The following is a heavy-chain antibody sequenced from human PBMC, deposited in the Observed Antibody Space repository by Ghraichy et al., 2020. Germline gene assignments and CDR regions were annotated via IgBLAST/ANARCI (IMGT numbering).Heavy chain of an antibody. Sequence: ASVKVSCKASGYTFTSYYMHWVRQAPGQGLEWMGIINPSGGSTSYAQKFQGRVTMTRDTSTSTVYMELSSLRSEDTAVYYCAKDYYDSSGYLTLYTLDYWGQGTLVTVSS. CDR3: AKDYYDSSGYLTLYTLDY. CDR2: INPSGGST. CDR1: GYTFTSYY. V-gene: IGHV1-46*01. J-gene: IGHJ4*02. D-gene: IGHD3-22*01.